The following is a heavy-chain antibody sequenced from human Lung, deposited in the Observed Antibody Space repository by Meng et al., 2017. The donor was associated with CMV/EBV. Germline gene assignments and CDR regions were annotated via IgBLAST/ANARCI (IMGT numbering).Heavy chain of an antibody. CDR3: ASPPLSYGMDV. CDR1: GFTFSSYA. Sequence: GEXXRISCAASGFTFSSYAMSWVRQAPGKGLEWVSYISSTGSTIYYADSVKGRFTISRDNAKNSVYLQMNSLRAEDTAVYYCASPPLSYGMDVWGQGTTVTVSS. J-gene: IGHJ6*02. CDR2: ISSTGSTI. V-gene: IGHV3-48*04.